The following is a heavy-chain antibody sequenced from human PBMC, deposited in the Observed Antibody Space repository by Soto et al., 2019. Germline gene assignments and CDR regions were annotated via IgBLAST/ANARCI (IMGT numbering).Heavy chain of an antibody. V-gene: IGHV4-30-2*01. D-gene: IGHD5-18*01. CDR1: GGSISSGGYS. Sequence: PSETLSLTCAVSGGSISSGGYSWSWIRQPPGKGLEWIGYIYHSGSTYYNPSLKSRVTISVDRSKNQFSLKLSSVTAADTAVYYCARARRGYSYVGGYHYGMDVCGQGTTVTVSS. CDR3: ARARRGYSYVGGYHYGMDV. J-gene: IGHJ6*02. CDR2: IYHSGST.